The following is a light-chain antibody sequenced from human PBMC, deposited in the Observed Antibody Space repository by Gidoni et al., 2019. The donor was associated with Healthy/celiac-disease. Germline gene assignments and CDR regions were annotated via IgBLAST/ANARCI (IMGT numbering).Light chain of an antibody. V-gene: IGKV1-39*01. CDR3: QQSYSNPYT. Sequence: DIQMTQSPSSLSASLGDRVTITCRASQSIISYLNWYQQKPGKAPKLLIYAASSLKSGVPSRVSGSGSGTDFTLTISSLQPEDFATYYCQQSYSNPYTFGQGTKLEIK. J-gene: IGKJ2*01. CDR1: QSIISY. CDR2: AAS.